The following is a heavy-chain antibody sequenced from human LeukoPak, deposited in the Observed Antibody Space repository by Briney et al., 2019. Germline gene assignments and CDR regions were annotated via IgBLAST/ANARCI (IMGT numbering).Heavy chain of an antibody. J-gene: IGHJ4*02. CDR1: GGSISSGGYY. V-gene: IGHV4-31*03. CDR2: IYYSGST. Sequence: SETLSLTCTVSGGSISSGGYYWSWIRQHPGKGLEWIGYIYYSGSTYYNPSLKSRVTISVDTSKNQFSLKLSSVTAADRAVYYCARRTAAAGYFDYWGQGTLVTVSS. CDR3: ARRTAAAGYFDY. D-gene: IGHD6-13*01.